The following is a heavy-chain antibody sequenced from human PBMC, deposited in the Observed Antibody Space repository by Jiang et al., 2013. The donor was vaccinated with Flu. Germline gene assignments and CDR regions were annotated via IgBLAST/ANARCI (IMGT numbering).Heavy chain of an antibody. D-gene: IGHD3-10*01. J-gene: IGHJ6*02. Sequence: PSETLSLTCTVSGGSISSYYWSWIRQPPGKGLEWIGYIYYSGSTNYNPSLKSRVTISVDTSKNQFSLKLSSVTAADTAVYYCARVTMVRGVIDGSMDVWGQGTTVTVSS. V-gene: IGHV4-59*08. CDR1: GGSISSYY. CDR3: ARVTMVRGVIDGSMDV. CDR2: IYYSGST.